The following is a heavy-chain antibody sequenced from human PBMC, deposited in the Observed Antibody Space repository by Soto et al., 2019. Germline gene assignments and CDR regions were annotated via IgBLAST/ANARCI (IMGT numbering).Heavy chain of an antibody. J-gene: IGHJ4*02. D-gene: IGHD6-19*01. CDR2: ISGSGGST. V-gene: IGHV3-23*01. CDR3: AKDLRIAVADPFDY. Sequence: VGSLRLSCAAPGFTFSSYAMSWVRQAPGKGLEWVSAISGSGGSTYYADSVKGRFTISRDNSKNTLYLQMNSLRAEDTAVYYCAKDLRIAVADPFDYWGQGTLVTVSS. CDR1: GFTFSSYA.